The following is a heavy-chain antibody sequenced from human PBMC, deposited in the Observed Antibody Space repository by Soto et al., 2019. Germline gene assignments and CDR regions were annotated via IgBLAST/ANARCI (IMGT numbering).Heavy chain of an antibody. CDR1: GFSFSSFS. CDR2: ISFDGSNK. J-gene: IGHJ4*02. Sequence: QVQLVESGGGVVQPGRSLRLSCAASGFSFSSFSMHWVRQAPGKGLEWVAVISFDGSNKYYADSVKGRFIISRDNSKNALYLQMNGLRAEDTAVYYCAKDRRAGQWLAYFDYWGQGTLVTVSS. D-gene: IGHD6-19*01. V-gene: IGHV3-30*18. CDR3: AKDRRAGQWLAYFDY.